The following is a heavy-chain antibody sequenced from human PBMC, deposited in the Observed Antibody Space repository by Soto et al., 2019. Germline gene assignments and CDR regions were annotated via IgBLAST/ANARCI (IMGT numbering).Heavy chain of an antibody. Sequence: QITLKESGPTLVKPTQTLTLTCTFSGFSLSTSGVGVGWIRQPPGKALEWLALIYWDDDKRYSPSLKSRLTNTKDTSKNQVGLTMTNMDPVDTATYYCARLYYYDSSGYYPFDIWGQGTMVTVSS. CDR3: ARLYYYDSSGYYPFDI. D-gene: IGHD3-22*01. V-gene: IGHV2-5*02. CDR1: GFSLSTSGVG. CDR2: IYWDDDK. J-gene: IGHJ3*02.